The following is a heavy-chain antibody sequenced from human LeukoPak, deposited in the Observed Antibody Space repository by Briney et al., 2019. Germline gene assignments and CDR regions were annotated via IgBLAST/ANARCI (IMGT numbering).Heavy chain of an antibody. CDR3: ARGSGYDSYAFDI. CDR2: INPSGGST. Sequence: ASVKVSCKASGYTFTSYYMHWVRQVPGQGLEWMGIINPSGGSTSYAQKFQGRVTMTRDKSISTAYLQWSSLKASDTAMYYCARGSGYDSYAFDIWGQGTMVTVSS. V-gene: IGHV1-46*01. J-gene: IGHJ3*02. D-gene: IGHD5-12*01. CDR1: GYTFTSYY.